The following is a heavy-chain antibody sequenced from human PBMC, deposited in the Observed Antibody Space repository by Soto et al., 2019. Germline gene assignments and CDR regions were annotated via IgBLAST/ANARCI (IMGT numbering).Heavy chain of an antibody. J-gene: IGHJ5*02. CDR1: GFTFTSSA. D-gene: IGHD2-21*02. V-gene: IGHV1-58*02. Sequence: QVQLVQSGPEVQKPGTSVKVSCKASGFTFTSSAIHWVRQTRGHGLEWMGWIVIGSGSTIYAQKFQERVTITRDMSTSTAYMELSSLRSEDTAVYYCAADMAPTDPHNWVDPWGQGTLVTVSS. CDR3: AADMAPTDPHNWVDP. CDR2: IVIGSGST.